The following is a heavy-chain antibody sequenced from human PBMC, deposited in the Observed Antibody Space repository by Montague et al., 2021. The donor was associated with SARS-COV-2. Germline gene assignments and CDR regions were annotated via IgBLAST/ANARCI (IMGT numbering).Heavy chain of an antibody. CDR2: IYYSGST. V-gene: IGHV4-39*01. D-gene: IGHD1-26*01. Sequence: SETLSLTCTVSGGSISSSSYYWGWIRQPPGKGLEWIGSIYYSGSTYYNPSLKSRVTISVDTSKNQFSLKLSSVTAADTAVYYCARQEAAIVGATAFDYWGQGTLVTVSS. CDR3: ARQEAAIVGATAFDY. J-gene: IGHJ4*02. CDR1: GGSISSSSYY.